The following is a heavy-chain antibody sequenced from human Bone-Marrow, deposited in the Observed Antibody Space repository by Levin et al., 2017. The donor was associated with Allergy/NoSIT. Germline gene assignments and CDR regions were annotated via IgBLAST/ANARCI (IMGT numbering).Heavy chain of an antibody. CDR1: GFTFSSYA. CDR3: AIMIRGSSGYYRKNWFDP. Sequence: GGSLRLSCAASGFTFSSYAMSWVRQAPGKGLEWVSAISGSGGSTYYADSVKGRFTISRDNSKNTLYLQMNSLRAEDTAVDYCAIMIRGSSGYYRKNWFDPRGQGKLVTVSS. J-gene: IGHJ5*02. V-gene: IGHV3-23*01. D-gene: IGHD3-22*01. CDR2: ISGSGGST.